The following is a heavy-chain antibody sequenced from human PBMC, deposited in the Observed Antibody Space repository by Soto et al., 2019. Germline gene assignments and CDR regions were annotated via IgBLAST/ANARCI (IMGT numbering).Heavy chain of an antibody. V-gene: IGHV4-59*01. CDR2: IYYSGST. CDR1: GGSLSSYY. J-gene: IGHJ4*02. Sequence: PSETLSLTCTVSGGSLSSYYWSWIRQPPGKGLEWIGYIYYSGSTNYNPSLKSRVTISVDTSKNQFSLKLSSVTAADTAVYYCASAGGMSYGDYVDYWGQGTLVTVSS. D-gene: IGHD4-17*01. CDR3: ASAGGMSYGDYVDY.